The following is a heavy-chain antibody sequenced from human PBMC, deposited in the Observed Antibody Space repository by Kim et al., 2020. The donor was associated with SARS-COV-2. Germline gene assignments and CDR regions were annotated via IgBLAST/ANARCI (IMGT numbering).Heavy chain of an antibody. J-gene: IGHJ4*02. V-gene: IGHV6-1*01. CDR2: TYYRAKWYE. D-gene: IGHD7-27*01. Sequence: SETLSLTCVISGDSVSSNSATWNWIRQSPSRGLEWLGRTYYRAKWYEDYAKSVKSRITINPDTSKNQFSLQLNSVTPEDTAVYYCARDLSLGIDYWGQGTLVTVSS. CDR3: ARDLSLGIDY. CDR1: GDSVSSNSAT.